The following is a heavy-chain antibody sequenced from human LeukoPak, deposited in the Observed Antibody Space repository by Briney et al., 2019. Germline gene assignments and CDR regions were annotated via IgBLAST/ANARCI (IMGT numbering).Heavy chain of an antibody. CDR1: GFTFSDYY. V-gene: IGHV3-11*01. D-gene: IGHD3-10*01. J-gene: IGHJ4*02. CDR2: ISSSGSTI. Sequence: PGGSLRLSCAASGFTFSDYYMSWIRQAPGKGLEWVSYISSSGSTIYYADSVKGRFTVSRDNAKNSLYLQMNSLRAEDTAVYYRARDAVTMVRGVNYWGQGTLVTVSS. CDR3: ARDAVTMVRGVNY.